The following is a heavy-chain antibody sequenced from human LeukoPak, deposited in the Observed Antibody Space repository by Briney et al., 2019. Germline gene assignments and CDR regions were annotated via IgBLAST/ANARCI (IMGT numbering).Heavy chain of an antibody. V-gene: IGHV1-46*01. Sequence: ASVKVSCKASGYTFTSYYMHWVRQAPGQGLEWMGIINPSGGSTSYAQKFQGRVTMTRDMSTSTVYMELSSLRSEDTAVYYCARERGVKKWELRTFDYWGQGTLVTVSS. D-gene: IGHD1-26*01. CDR3: ARERGVKKWELRTFDY. CDR1: GYTFTSYY. CDR2: INPSGGST. J-gene: IGHJ4*02.